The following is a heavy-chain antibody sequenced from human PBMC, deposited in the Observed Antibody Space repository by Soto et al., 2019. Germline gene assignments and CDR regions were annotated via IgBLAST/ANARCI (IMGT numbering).Heavy chain of an antibody. CDR1: GYTFTSYG. CDR3: ARDGSYMVRGVISIDY. J-gene: IGHJ4*02. V-gene: IGHV1-18*01. D-gene: IGHD3-10*01. Sequence: GASVKVCCKASGYTFTSYGSSWVRQAPGQGLEWMGWISAYNGNTNYAQKLQGRVTMTTDTSTSTAYMELRSLRSDDTAVYYCARDGSYMVRGVISIDYWGQGTLVTVSS. CDR2: ISAYNGNT.